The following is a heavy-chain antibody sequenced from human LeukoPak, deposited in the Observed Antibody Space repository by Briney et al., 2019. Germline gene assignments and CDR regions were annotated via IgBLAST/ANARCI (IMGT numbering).Heavy chain of an antibody. Sequence: GASVKVSCKASGYTFTSHDVNWVRQATGQGLEWMGWMNPNSGNTGYAQKFQGRVTMTRDTSISTAYMELNSLRYEDTAVYYCARALGGSIFRFDPWGQGTLVTVAS. J-gene: IGHJ5*02. CDR1: GYTFTSHD. CDR2: MNPNSGNT. V-gene: IGHV1-8*01. D-gene: IGHD3-3*02. CDR3: ARALGGSIFRFDP.